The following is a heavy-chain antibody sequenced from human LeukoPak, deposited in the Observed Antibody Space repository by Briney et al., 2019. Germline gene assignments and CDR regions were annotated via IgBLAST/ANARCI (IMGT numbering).Heavy chain of an antibody. D-gene: IGHD7-27*01. V-gene: IGHV1-2*06. CDR1: GYTFTGYY. Sequence: GASVKVSCKASGYTFTGYYMHWVRQVPGQGLEWMGRINPNSGGTNYAQKFQGRVTMTRDTSISTAYMELSRLRSDDTAVYYCARVPPGEGRQYYFDYWGQGTLVTVSS. CDR2: INPNSGGT. J-gene: IGHJ4*02. CDR3: ARVPPGEGRQYYFDY.